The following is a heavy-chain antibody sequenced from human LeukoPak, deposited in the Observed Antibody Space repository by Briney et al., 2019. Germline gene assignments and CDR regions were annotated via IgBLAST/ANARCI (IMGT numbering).Heavy chain of an antibody. CDR3: AKGDRSSSWYEDWFDP. J-gene: IGHJ5*02. CDR1: GYSISSGYY. D-gene: IGHD6-13*01. V-gene: IGHV4-38-2*02. CDR2: IFHSGNT. Sequence: PSETLSLTCIVSGYSISSGYYWGWIRQPPGKGLEWIGSIFHSGNTYYNPSLKSRVTISVDTSKNQFSLKLTSVTAADTAVYFCAKGDRSSSWYEDWFDPWGQGTLVTVSS.